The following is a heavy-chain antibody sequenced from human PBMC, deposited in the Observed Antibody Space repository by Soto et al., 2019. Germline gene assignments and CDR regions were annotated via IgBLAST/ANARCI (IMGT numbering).Heavy chain of an antibody. J-gene: IGHJ5*01. D-gene: IGHD5-12*01. CDR2: IYPGDSDT. V-gene: IGHV5-51*01. CDR3: SRQEYLVAFDS. Sequence: GESLKISCKGFGDNFTDYWIAWVRQMPGKGLEWMGIIYPGDSDTRYSPSFQGQVTISVDKSISTAYLQWSSLEASDTALYYCSRQEYLVAFDSWGPGALSTVCS. CDR1: GDNFTDYW.